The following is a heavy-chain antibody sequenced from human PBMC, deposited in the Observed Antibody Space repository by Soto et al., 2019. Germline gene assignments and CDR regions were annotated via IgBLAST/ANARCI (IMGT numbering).Heavy chain of an antibody. CDR1: GGSISSYY. CDR2: IYYSGST. V-gene: IGHV4-59*01. Sequence: ASETLSLTCTVSGGSISSYYWSWIRQPPGKGLEWIGYIYYSGSTNYNPSLKSRVTISVDTSKNQFSLKLSSVTAADTAVYYCARDSGSLWFGEKGFDYWGQGTLVTVSS. J-gene: IGHJ4*02. D-gene: IGHD3-10*01. CDR3: ARDSGSLWFGEKGFDY.